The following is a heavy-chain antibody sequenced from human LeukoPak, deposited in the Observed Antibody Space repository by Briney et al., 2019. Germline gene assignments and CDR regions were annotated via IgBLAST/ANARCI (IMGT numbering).Heavy chain of an antibody. CDR2: IYSGGST. CDR3: AMSRGYSYGHYYYYGMDV. Sequence: GGALRLSCAASGFTRSSNYMSWVRQAPGEGLEWGSGIYSGGSTYYADSVKGRFTISRDNSKNTLYLQMNSLRAEDTAVYYCAMSRGYSYGHYYYYGMDVWGQGTTVTVSS. V-gene: IGHV3-66*01. D-gene: IGHD5-18*01. CDR1: GFTRSSNY. J-gene: IGHJ6*02.